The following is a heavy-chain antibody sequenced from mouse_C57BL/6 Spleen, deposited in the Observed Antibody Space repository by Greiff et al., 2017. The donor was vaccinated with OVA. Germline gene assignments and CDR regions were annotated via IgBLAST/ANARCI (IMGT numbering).Heavy chain of an antibody. V-gene: IGHV1-53*01. D-gene: IGHD1-1*01. CDR2: INPSNGGT. CDR1: VYTFTSYW. CDR3: ARKKELRGDAMDY. Sequence: VQLQQPGTELVKPGASVKLSCKASVYTFTSYWMHWVKQRPGQGLEWIGNINPSNGGTNYNEKFKSKATLTVDKSSSTAYMQLSSLTSEDSAVYYCARKKELRGDAMDYWGQGTSVTVSS. J-gene: IGHJ4*01.